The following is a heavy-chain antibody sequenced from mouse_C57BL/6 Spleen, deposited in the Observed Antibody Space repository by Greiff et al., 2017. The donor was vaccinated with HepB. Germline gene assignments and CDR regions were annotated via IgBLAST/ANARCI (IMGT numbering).Heavy chain of an antibody. V-gene: IGHV1-81*01. D-gene: IGHD4-1*01. J-gene: IGHJ3*01. CDR2: IYPRSGNT. CDR3: ARYLTAY. Sequence: VQLVESGAELARPGASVKLSCKASGYTFTSYGISWVKQRTGQGLEWIGEIYPRSGNTYYNEKFKGKATLTADKSSSTAYMQLRTLTSEDSAVYFCARYLTAYWGQGTLVTVSA. CDR1: GYTFTSYG.